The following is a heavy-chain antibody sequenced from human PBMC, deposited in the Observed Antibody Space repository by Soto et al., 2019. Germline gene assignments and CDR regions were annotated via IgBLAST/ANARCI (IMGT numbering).Heavy chain of an antibody. CDR3: ARVAGNPWHPRNGVDM. CDR1: GFTVSSNY. J-gene: IGHJ3*02. CDR2: IYNGGGT. D-gene: IGHD2-8*01. V-gene: IGHV3-53*01. Sequence: PGGSLRLSCAASGFTVSSNYMSWVRQAPGKGLEWVSVIYNGGGTYYADSVKGRFTLSRDNSKNTLYLQMNNLRAEDTAVYYCARVAGNPWHPRNGVDMWGQGTMVTVSS.